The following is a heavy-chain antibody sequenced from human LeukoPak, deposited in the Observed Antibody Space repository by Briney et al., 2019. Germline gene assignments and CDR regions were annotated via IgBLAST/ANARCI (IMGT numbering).Heavy chain of an antibody. V-gene: IGHV3-48*03. CDR3: ARVGLYSGYDLFDY. J-gene: IGHJ4*02. Sequence: GGSLRLSCAASGFTFSSYEMNWVRQAPGEGLEWVSYISSSGSTIYYADSVKGRFTISRDNAKNSLYLQMNSLRAEDTAVYYCARVGLYSGYDLFDYWGQGTLVTVSS. CDR1: GFTFSSYE. D-gene: IGHD5-12*01. CDR2: ISSSGSTI.